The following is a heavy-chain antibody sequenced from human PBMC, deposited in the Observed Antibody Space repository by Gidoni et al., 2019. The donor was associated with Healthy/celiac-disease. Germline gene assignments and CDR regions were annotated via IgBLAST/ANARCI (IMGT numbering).Heavy chain of an antibody. CDR3: AKVVLGLTGTRPYDAFDI. Sequence: EVQLLESGGGLVQPGGSLRLSCAASGFTFSSYARSWVRQAPGKGLEWVSAISGSGGSTYYADSVKGRFTISRDNSKNTLYLQMNSLRAEDTAVYYCAKVVLGLTGTRPYDAFDIWGQGTMVTVSS. D-gene: IGHD1-1*01. J-gene: IGHJ3*02. CDR2: ISGSGGST. CDR1: GFTFSSYA. V-gene: IGHV3-23*01.